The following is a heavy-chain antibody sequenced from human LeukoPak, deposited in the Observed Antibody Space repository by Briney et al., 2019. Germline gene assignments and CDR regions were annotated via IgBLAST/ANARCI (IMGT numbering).Heavy chain of an antibody. V-gene: IGHV3-9*01. CDR3: AKDMGSSGWFFDY. D-gene: IGHD6-19*01. CDR2: ISWNSGSI. CDR1: GFTFDDYA. J-gene: IGHJ4*02. Sequence: GGSLRLSCAASGFTFDDYAMHWVRQAPGKGLEWVSGISWNSGSIGYADSVKGRFTISRDNAKNSLYLQMNSLRAEDTALYYCAKDMGSSGWFFDYWGQGTLVTVPS.